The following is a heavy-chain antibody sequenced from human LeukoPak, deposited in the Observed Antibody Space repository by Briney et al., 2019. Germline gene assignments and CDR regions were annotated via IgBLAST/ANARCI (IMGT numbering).Heavy chain of an antibody. V-gene: IGHV3-23*01. J-gene: IGHJ5*02. CDR2: ISGSGGST. D-gene: IGHD2-2*01. CDR3: TRGYVTRGGSFDP. CDR1: GFTFSTDV. Sequence: PGGSLRLSCAASGFTFSTDVMSWVRQAPGKVLEWVSAISGSGGSTYYADSVKGRFTISRDNSKNPLYLQTSRLRADDTAVYYCTRGYVTRGGSFDPWGQGTLVTVSS.